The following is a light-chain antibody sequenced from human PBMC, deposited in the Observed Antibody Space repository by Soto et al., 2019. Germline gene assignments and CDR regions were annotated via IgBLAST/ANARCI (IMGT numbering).Light chain of an antibody. V-gene: IGKV1-5*03. J-gene: IGKJ1*01. CDR2: KAS. CDR1: QSISTW. Sequence: QMPQSPSTLSASVGDTVTITCRASQSISTWLAWYQQKPGKAPKLLIYKASTLESGVPSRFSGSGSGTEFTRTISSLQPDDFATYYCQQYNTYSTFGHGTKVEIK. CDR3: QQYNTYST.